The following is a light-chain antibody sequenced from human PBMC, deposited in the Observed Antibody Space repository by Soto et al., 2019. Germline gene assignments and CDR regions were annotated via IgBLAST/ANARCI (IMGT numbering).Light chain of an antibody. Sequence: QSALTQPTSGSGSPGQSITISCSGTGSDVVSNNLVSWYKHHPGKAPKLIIYQVTKRPTGVSNRFSGSKSGNTASLTISGVQSADEADYYCCSCAGSPWVFGGGSKVTVL. CDR2: QVT. J-gene: IGLJ3*02. CDR3: CSCAGSPWV. CDR1: GSDVVSNNL. V-gene: IGLV2-23*02.